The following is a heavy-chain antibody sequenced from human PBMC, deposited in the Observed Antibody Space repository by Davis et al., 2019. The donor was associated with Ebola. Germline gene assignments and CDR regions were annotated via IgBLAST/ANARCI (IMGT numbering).Heavy chain of an antibody. CDR2: IYPGDSDT. J-gene: IGHJ4*02. CDR3: ARRGRYCNGGTCYYFDY. CDR1: GYSFSNYW. Sequence: GESLKISCKGSGYSFSNYWIAWVRQMPGKGLEWMGIIYPGDSDTRYSPSFQGQVTISADKSIGTAYLQWSSLTASVSAIYYCARRGRYCNGGTCYYFDYWGQGTLVTVSS. V-gene: IGHV5-51*01. D-gene: IGHD2-15*01.